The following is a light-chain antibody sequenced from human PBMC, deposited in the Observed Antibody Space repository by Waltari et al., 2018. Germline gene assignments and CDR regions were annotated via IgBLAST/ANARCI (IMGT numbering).Light chain of an antibody. J-gene: IGKJ2*01. Sequence: DIVMTQSPDSLAVSLGERATIHCKSSQSLLFSSNNKDALVWYQHKPGQPPRLLISWASTRESGVPDRFSGSGSGPDFTLTISSLQAEDVAVYYCQQYRDTPTTFGQGTKVEIK. CDR2: WAS. CDR1: QSLLFSSNNKDA. V-gene: IGKV4-1*01. CDR3: QQYRDTPTT.